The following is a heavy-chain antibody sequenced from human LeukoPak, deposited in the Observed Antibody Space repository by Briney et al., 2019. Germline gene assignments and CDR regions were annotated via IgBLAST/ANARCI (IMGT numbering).Heavy chain of an antibody. CDR3: AARYYYDSSGAIDY. CDR2: ISPNSGGT. Sequence: ASVKVSCKASGYTFTGYYMHWVRQAPGQGLEWMGWISPNSGGTNYAQKFQGRVTMTRDTSISTAYMELSRLRSDDTAVYYCAARYYYDSSGAIDYWGQGTLVTVSS. CDR1: GYTFTGYY. V-gene: IGHV1-2*02. D-gene: IGHD3-22*01. J-gene: IGHJ4*02.